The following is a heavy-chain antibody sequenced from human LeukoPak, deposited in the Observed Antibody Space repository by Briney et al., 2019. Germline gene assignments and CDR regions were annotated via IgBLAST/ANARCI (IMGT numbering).Heavy chain of an antibody. CDR3: ARDTYYDSSGIDY. V-gene: IGHV1-46*01. CDR1: GYTFTSYY. Sequence: ASVKVSCKASGYTFTSYYMHWVRQAPGQGLEWMGIINPSGGSTSYAQKFQGRVTITADESTSTAYMELSSLRSEDTAVYYCARDTYYDSSGIDYWGQGTLVTVSS. CDR2: INPSGGST. J-gene: IGHJ4*02. D-gene: IGHD3-22*01.